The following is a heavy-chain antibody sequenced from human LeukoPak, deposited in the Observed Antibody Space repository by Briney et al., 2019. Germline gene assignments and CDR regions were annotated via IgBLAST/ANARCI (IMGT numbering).Heavy chain of an antibody. Sequence: GGSLRLSCAASGFTFSGYSMNWVRQAPGKGLEWVSYISSSTITMKYANSVKGRFTISRDNAKDSLYLQMNSLRDEDTAVYYCARAGPGDTSSWYDYWGQGTLVTVSS. D-gene: IGHD6-13*01. CDR2: ISSSTITM. CDR1: GFTFSGYS. V-gene: IGHV3-48*02. J-gene: IGHJ4*02. CDR3: ARAGPGDTSSWYDY.